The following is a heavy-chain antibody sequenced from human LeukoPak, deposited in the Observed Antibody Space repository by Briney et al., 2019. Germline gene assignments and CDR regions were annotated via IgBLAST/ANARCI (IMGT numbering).Heavy chain of an antibody. D-gene: IGHD2-2*03. CDR1: GYTFTGYY. V-gene: IGHV1-2*02. Sequence: ASVTVSFTASGYTFTGYYMHWVRQGPGQGLEWMGWINPNSGDTNYTQKFQGRVTMTRDTSISTAYMELSRLRSDDTAVYYCAKPRFGYCSSTNCYSWFDPWGQGTLVTVSS. CDR3: AKPRFGYCSSTNCYSWFDP. J-gene: IGHJ5*02. CDR2: INPNSGDT.